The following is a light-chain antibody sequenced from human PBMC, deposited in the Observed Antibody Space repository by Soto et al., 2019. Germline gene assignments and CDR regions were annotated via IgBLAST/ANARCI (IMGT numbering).Light chain of an antibody. J-gene: IGKJ3*01. V-gene: IGKV1-39*01. Sequence: DIQMTQSPSSLSASVGDRVTISCRASRSIRTYLNWYQLKPGKAPKLLIYATSTLQNGVPSRFSGSGSGTDFTLPISSLQPEDFATYYCQQSYSSPRFTFGPGTKVDFK. CDR2: ATS. CDR3: QQSYSSPRFT. CDR1: RSIRTY.